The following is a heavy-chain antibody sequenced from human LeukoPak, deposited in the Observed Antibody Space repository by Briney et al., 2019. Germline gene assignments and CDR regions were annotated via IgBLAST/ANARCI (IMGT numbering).Heavy chain of an antibody. Sequence: GASVKVSCKASGYTFTSYGISWVRQAPGQGLEWMGWISAYNGNTNYAQKLQGRVTMTTDTSTSIAYMELRSLRSDDTAVYYCARAHGDYLYGMDVWGQGTTVTVSS. J-gene: IGHJ6*02. CDR2: ISAYNGNT. CDR1: GYTFTSYG. D-gene: IGHD4-17*01. CDR3: ARAHGDYLYGMDV. V-gene: IGHV1-18*01.